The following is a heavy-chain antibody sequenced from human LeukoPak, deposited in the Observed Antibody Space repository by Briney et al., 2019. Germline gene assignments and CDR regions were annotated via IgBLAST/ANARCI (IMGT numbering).Heavy chain of an antibody. CDR3: ARSVGGYYDSSGYVPDAFDI. D-gene: IGHD3-22*01. Sequence: SETLSLTCAVSGDSISSGGYSWSWIRQPPGKGLEWIVYIYHSGSTYYNPSLKSRVTISVDRSKNQFSLKLSSVTAADTAVYYCARSVGGYYDSSGYVPDAFDIWGQGTMVTVSS. V-gene: IGHV4-30-2*01. CDR2: IYHSGST. J-gene: IGHJ3*02. CDR1: GDSISSGGYS.